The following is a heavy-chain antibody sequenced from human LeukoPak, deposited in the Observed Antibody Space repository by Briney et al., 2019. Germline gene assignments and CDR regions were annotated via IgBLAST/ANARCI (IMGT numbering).Heavy chain of an antibody. J-gene: IGHJ4*02. CDR2: IDPSDSYT. Sequence: GESLKISCKGSGYSFSSYWISWVRQMPGKGLEWMGSIDPSDSYTNCSPSFQGHVTISTDKSISTAYLQWSSLRASDTAMYYCARQTGGNGIDYWGQGTLVTVSS. CDR3: ARQTGGNGIDY. D-gene: IGHD7-27*01. V-gene: IGHV5-10-1*01. CDR1: GYSFSSYW.